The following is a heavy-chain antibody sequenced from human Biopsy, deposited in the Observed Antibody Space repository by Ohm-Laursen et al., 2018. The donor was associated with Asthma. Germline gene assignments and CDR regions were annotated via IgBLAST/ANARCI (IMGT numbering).Heavy chain of an antibody. V-gene: IGHV1-3*01. CDR3: ASSIAVADSDAFDI. J-gene: IGHJ3*02. CDR2: INAGNGNT. D-gene: IGHD6-19*01. Sequence: ASVKVSCKASGYTFINYAIHWVRQAPGQRLGWMGWINAGNGNTKYSQKFQGRVTITRDTSASTAYMLLSSLRSEDTAVYYCASSIAVADSDAFDIWGQGTMVTVSS. CDR1: GYTFINYA.